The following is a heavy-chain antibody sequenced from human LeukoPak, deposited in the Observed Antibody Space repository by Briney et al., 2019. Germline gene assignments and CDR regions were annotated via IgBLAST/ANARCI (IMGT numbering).Heavy chain of an antibody. V-gene: IGHV3-53*01. Sequence: GGSLRLSCAAPGFSVSSIYMTWVRQAPGKGLEWVSIIYSGGSASYADSVEGRFTMSRDNSKNTVYLQMNSLRAEDTAVYYCARLTWNYFLDCWGQGTLVTVSS. CDR2: IYSGGSA. D-gene: IGHD3-10*01. CDR3: ARLTWNYFLDC. J-gene: IGHJ4*02. CDR1: GFSVSSIY.